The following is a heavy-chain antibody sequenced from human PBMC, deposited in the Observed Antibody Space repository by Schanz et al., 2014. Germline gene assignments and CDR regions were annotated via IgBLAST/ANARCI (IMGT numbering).Heavy chain of an antibody. V-gene: IGHV3-33*01. CDR1: GFTFRSYG. J-gene: IGHJ3*02. Sequence: QVQLVESGGGVVQPGRSLRLSCAASGFTFRSYGMHWVRQAPGKGLEWVALISYDGSSKNHADSVQGRFTISRDNSKNALYLQMDILRAEDTAVYYCARGIITMVRGGDVGAFDIWGQGTMVTVSS. D-gene: IGHD3-10*01. CDR2: ISYDGSSK. CDR3: ARGIITMVRGGDVGAFDI.